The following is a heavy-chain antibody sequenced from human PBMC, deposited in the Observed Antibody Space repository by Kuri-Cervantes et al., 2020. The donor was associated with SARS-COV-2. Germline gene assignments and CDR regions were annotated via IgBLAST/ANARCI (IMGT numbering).Heavy chain of an antibody. CDR3: ARDPPHIVVTPWFDP. Sequence: SVKVSCKASGGTFSSYAISWVRQAPGQGLEWMGGIIPIFGTANYAQKFQGRVTITRDTSASTAYMELSSLRSEDTAVYYCARDPPHIVVTPWFDPWGQGTLVTVSS. V-gene: IGHV1-69*05. D-gene: IGHD2-15*01. J-gene: IGHJ5*02. CDR1: GGTFSSYA. CDR2: IIPIFGTA.